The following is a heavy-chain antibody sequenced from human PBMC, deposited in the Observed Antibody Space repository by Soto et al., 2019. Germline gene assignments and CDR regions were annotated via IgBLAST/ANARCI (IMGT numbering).Heavy chain of an antibody. Sequence: SVKVSCKASGGTFSSYAISWVRQAPGQGLEWMGGIIPIFGTANYAQKFQGRVTITADKSTSTAYMELSSLRSGDTAVYYCARAKQLVRDYYYGMDVWGQGTTVTVSS. CDR1: GGTFSSYA. CDR3: ARAKQLVRDYYYGMDV. J-gene: IGHJ6*02. CDR2: IIPIFGTA. D-gene: IGHD6-13*01. V-gene: IGHV1-69*06.